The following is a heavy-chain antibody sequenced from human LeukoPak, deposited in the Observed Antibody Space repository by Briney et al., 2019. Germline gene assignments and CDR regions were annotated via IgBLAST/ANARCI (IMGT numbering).Heavy chain of an antibody. Sequence: GGSLRLSCAASGFTFDDYAMHWVRQAPGKGLEWVSGISWNSGSIGYADSVKGRFTISRDNAKNSLYLQMNSLRAEDTALYYCAKGDYGDYVLDYWGQGTLVTVPS. D-gene: IGHD4-17*01. J-gene: IGHJ4*02. V-gene: IGHV3-9*01. CDR3: AKGDYGDYVLDY. CDR2: ISWNSGSI. CDR1: GFTFDDYA.